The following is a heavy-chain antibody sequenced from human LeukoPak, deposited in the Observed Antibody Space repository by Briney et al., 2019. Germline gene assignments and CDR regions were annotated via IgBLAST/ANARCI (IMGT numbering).Heavy chain of an antibody. CDR1: GVSISSYY. J-gene: IGHJ4*02. CDR2: IYYSGST. CDR3: ARENSYYDSSGYYYGSGYFDY. Sequence: PSETLSLTCTVSGVSISSYYWSWIRQPPGKGLEWIGYIYYSGSTNYNPSLQSRVTISVDTSKNHFSLRLSSVTAADTAVYYCARENSYYDSSGYYYGSGYFDYWGQGTLVTVSS. D-gene: IGHD3-22*01. V-gene: IGHV4-59*01.